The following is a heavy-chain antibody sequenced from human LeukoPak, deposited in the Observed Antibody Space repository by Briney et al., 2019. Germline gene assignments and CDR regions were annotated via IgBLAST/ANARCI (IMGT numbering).Heavy chain of an antibody. Sequence: GGSLRLSCAASGFTFSSYAMHWVRQAPGKGLEWVAVISYDGSNKYYADSVKGRFTISRDNSKNTLYLQMNSLRAEDTAVYYCARDPGITMIVVVNDAFDIWGQGTMVTVSS. D-gene: IGHD3-22*01. CDR3: ARDPGITMIVVVNDAFDI. V-gene: IGHV3-30-3*01. CDR1: GFTFSSYA. CDR2: ISYDGSNK. J-gene: IGHJ3*02.